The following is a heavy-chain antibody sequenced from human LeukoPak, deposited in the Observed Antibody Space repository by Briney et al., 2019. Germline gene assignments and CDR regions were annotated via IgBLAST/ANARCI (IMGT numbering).Heavy chain of an antibody. D-gene: IGHD4-23*01. Sequence: SETLSLTCTVSGGSISSGDYYWSWIRQPPGKGLEWIGYIYYSGSTYYNPSLKSRVTISVDTSKNQFSLKLSSVTAADTAVYYCARVDYGGNSSKVWGPNYFDYWGQGTLVTVSS. CDR3: ARVDYGGNSSKVWGPNYFDY. J-gene: IGHJ4*02. CDR1: GGSISSGDYY. V-gene: IGHV4-30-4*01. CDR2: IYYSGST.